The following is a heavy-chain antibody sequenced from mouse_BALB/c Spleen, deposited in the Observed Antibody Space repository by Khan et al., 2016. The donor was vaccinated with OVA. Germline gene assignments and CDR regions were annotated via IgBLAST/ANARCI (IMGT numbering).Heavy chain of an antibody. CDR2: ANPNIGNT. CDR3: VRGNYFY. CDR1: GYTFTDYT. D-gene: IGHD1-1*01. V-gene: IGHV1-22*01. Sequence: EVQLQQSGPELVKPGASVKMSCKTSGYTFTDYTLHWVKQSHGKSLEWIGNANPNIGNTRYNQKFKDKATLTLDKSSRTTYMELRSLTSEDSAVYYCVRGNYFYWGQGATLTVSS. J-gene: IGHJ2*01.